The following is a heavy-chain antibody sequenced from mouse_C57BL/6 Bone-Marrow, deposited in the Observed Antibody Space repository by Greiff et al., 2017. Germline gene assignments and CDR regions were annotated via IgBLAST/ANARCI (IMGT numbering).Heavy chain of an antibody. CDR1: GYTFTSYG. V-gene: IGHV1-58*01. J-gene: IGHJ2*01. Sequence: EVQLQQSGAELVRPGSSVKMSCKTSGYTFTSYGINWVKQRPGQGLEWIGNIYIGNGYTEYNEKFKGKATLTSDTSSSTAYLQLSSLTSEDTAIYCCARSHYYGGSGYFYYWGQGTTLTVSS. CDR2: IYIGNGYT. D-gene: IGHD1-1*01. CDR3: ARSHYYGGSGYFYY.